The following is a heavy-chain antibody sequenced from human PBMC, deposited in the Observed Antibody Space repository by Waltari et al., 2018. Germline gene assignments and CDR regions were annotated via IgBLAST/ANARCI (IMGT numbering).Heavy chain of an antibody. CDR1: GGSINGYF. V-gene: IGHV4-4*07. Sequence: QVQLQELGPGLVKPSETLSLTCTVSGGSINGYFWSWIRRPAGKGLEWIGRIYSSGSTGYNPSLKRRVSMSVDTSKNQFSLKLSSVTAADTAVYYCVRDCRDGSCYSDWGQGSLVTVSS. D-gene: IGHD2-15*01. J-gene: IGHJ4*02. CDR3: VRDCRDGSCYSD. CDR2: IYSSGST.